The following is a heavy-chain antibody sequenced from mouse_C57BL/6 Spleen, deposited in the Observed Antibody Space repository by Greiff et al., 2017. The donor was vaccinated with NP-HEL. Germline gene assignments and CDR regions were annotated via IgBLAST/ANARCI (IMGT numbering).Heavy chain of an antibody. J-gene: IGHJ1*03. CDR2: INPNYGTT. CDR3: AKIYYYGSSYRYFDV. V-gene: IGHV1-39*01. CDR1: GYSFTDYN. Sequence: EVHLVESGPELVKPGASVKISCKASGYSFTDYNMNWVKQSNGKSLEWIGVINPNYGTTSYNQKFKGKATLTVDQSSSTAYMQLNSLTSEDSAVYYCAKIYYYGSSYRYFDVWGTGTTVTVSS. D-gene: IGHD1-1*01.